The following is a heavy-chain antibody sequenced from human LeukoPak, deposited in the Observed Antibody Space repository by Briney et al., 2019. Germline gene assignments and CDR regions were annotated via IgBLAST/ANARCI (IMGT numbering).Heavy chain of an antibody. D-gene: IGHD1-26*01. CDR1: GFTFSTYG. J-gene: IGHJ3*02. V-gene: IGHV3-23*01. CDR2: ISSSGDST. CDR3: ARGGSYLSAFDI. Sequence: GGSLRLSCAASGFTFSTYGMSWVRQAPGKGLEWVSAISSSGDSTYYADSVKGRFTIPRDNSKNTLYLQMNSLRAEDTAVYYCARGGSYLSAFDIWGQGTMVTVSS.